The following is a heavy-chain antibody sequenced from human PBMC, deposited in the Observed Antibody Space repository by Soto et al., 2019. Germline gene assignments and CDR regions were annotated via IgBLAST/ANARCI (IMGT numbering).Heavy chain of an antibody. CDR2: ISGSGGST. CDR3: TGELPPDYYYGMDV. V-gene: IGHV3-23*01. CDR1: GFTFSSYP. Sequence: GGSLRLSXAASGFTFSSYPMTWVRQAPGKGLEWVSDISGSGGSTYYADFVKGRFTISRDNSNNTLYLQMNSLRAEDTAVYYFTGELPPDYYYGMDVWGQGATVTVSS. J-gene: IGHJ6*02. D-gene: IGHD1-26*01.